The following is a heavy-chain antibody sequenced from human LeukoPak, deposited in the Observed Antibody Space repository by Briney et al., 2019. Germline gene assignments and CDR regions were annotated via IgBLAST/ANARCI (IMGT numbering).Heavy chain of an antibody. CDR1: GGSFSGYY. D-gene: IGHD2-21*02. J-gene: IGHJ5*02. V-gene: IGHV4-34*01. Sequence: PSETLSLTCAVYGGSFSGYYWSWIRQPPGKGLEWIGEINHSGSTNYNPSLKSRVTISVDTSKNQFSLKLSSVTAADTAVYYCARAGGFVCGGDCYSGAWFDPWGQGTLVTVSS. CDR3: ARAGGFVCGGDCYSGAWFDP. CDR2: INHSGST.